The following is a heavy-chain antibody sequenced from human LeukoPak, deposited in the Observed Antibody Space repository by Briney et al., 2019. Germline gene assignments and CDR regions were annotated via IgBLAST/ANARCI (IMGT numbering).Heavy chain of an antibody. D-gene: IGHD3-10*01. CDR2: INPNSGGT. Sequence: VASVKVSCKASGGTFSSYAISWVRQAPGQGLEWMGWINPNSGGTNYAQKFQGRVTMTRDTSISTAYMELSRLRSDDTAVYYCARIFSGYYGSGSRYTFDYWGQGTLVTVSS. V-gene: IGHV1-2*02. CDR3: ARIFSGYYGSGSRYTFDY. J-gene: IGHJ4*02. CDR1: GGTFSSYA.